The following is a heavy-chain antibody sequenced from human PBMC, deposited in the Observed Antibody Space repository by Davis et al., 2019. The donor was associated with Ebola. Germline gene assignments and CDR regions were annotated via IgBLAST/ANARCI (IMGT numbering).Heavy chain of an antibody. CDR1: GFTFSSYA. CDR2: ISGSGSTI. D-gene: IGHD1-26*01. Sequence: GESLKISCAASGFTFSSYAMSWVRQAPGKGLEWVSAISGSGSTIYYADSVKGRFTISRDNAKNSLYLQMNSLRAEDTAVYYCARETYSGSYFDYWGQGTLVTVSS. J-gene: IGHJ4*02. V-gene: IGHV3-23*01. CDR3: ARETYSGSYFDY.